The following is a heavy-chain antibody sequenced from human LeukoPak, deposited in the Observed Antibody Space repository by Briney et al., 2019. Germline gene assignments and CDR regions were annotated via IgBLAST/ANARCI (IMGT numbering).Heavy chain of an antibody. Sequence: PGGSLRLSCADSGFTFSSYWMTWVRQAPGKGLEWVGRIKSKTDGGTTDYAATVKGRFTISRDDSKNTLYLQMNSLKTEDTAVYYCTTVSQYSSNVYYYYMDVWGKGTTVTVSS. D-gene: IGHD2-15*01. CDR2: IKSKTDGGTT. CDR3: TTVSQYSSNVYYYYMDV. J-gene: IGHJ6*03. CDR1: GFTFSSYW. V-gene: IGHV3-15*01.